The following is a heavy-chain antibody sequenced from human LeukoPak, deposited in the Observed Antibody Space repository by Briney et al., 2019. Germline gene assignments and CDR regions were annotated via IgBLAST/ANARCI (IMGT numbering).Heavy chain of an antibody. J-gene: IGHJ4*02. CDR1: GGTFSSYA. D-gene: IGHD3-10*01. Sequence: ASVKVSCKASGGTFSSYAISWVRQAPGQGLEWMGGIIPIFGTANYAQKFQGRVTITTDESTSTAYMELSSLRSEDTAVYYCAREVGSEAYGSGYYFDYWGQGTLVTVSS. V-gene: IGHV1-69*05. CDR2: IIPIFGTA. CDR3: AREVGSEAYGSGYYFDY.